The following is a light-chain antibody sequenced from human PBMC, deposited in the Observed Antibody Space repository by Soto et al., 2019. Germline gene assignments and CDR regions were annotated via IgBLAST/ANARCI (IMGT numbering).Light chain of an antibody. J-gene: IGKJ2*01. V-gene: IGKV3-20*01. CDR2: GTS. Sequence: EIVLTQSPGTLSLSPGERATLSCRTSQSISSSYLAWYQQKPGQAPRLILYGTSTRATGIPDRFSGSGSGTVFNLNLRRLEPEDFAVYHCQQYGSSPPRYTFGQGTKLEIK. CDR1: QSISSSY. CDR3: QQYGSSPPRYT.